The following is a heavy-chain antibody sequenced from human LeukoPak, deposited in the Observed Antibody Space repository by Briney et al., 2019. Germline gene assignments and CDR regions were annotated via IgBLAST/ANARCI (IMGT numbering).Heavy chain of an antibody. Sequence: PGGSLRLSCAASGFTFSSYSMNWVRQAPGKGLEWVSSISSSSSYIYYADSVKGRFTISRDNAKNSLYLQMNSLRAEDTAVYYCAREEYSSGWYRFDYWGQGTLVTVSP. CDR1: GFTFSSYS. J-gene: IGHJ4*02. CDR3: AREEYSSGWYRFDY. V-gene: IGHV3-21*01. CDR2: ISSSSSYI. D-gene: IGHD6-19*01.